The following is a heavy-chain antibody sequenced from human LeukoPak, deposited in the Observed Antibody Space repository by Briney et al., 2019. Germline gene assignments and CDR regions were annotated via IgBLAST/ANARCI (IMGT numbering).Heavy chain of an antibody. CDR1: GYTFTSYG. D-gene: IGHD1-1*01. CDR3: AKRDTTGTSNWFDP. CDR2: ISAYNGNT. Sequence: ASATVSCKASGYTFTSYGISWVRQAPGQGLEWMGWISAYNGNTNYAQKLQGRVTMTTDTSTSTAYMELRSLRSDDTAVYYCAKRDTTGTSNWFDPWGQGTLVTVSS. V-gene: IGHV1-18*01. J-gene: IGHJ5*02.